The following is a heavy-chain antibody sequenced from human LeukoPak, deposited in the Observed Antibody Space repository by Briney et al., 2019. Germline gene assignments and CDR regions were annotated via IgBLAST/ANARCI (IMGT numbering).Heavy chain of an antibody. J-gene: IGHJ4*02. V-gene: IGHV1-46*01. Sequence: ASVKVSCKASGYTFTSYYMHWVRQAPGQGLEWMGIINPSGGSTSYAQKFQCRVTMTRDMSTSTVYMELSSLRSEDTAVYYCARGLHIVVVTAIRGGADYWGQGTLVTVSS. CDR3: ARGLHIVVVTAIRGGADY. CDR1: GYTFTSYY. D-gene: IGHD2-21*02. CDR2: INPSGGST.